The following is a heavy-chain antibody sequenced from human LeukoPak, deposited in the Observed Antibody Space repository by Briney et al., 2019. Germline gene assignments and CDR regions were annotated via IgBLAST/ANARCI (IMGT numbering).Heavy chain of an antibody. CDR1: GFTFSNAW. J-gene: IGHJ4*02. Sequence: GGPLRLSCAAFGFTFSNAWMSWVRQAPGKGLEWVGRIKSKTDGGTTDYAAPAKGRFTISRDDSKHTLYLQMNSLKTEDTAVYYCTTFFSSSGYYAVDYWGQGTLVTVSS. CDR3: TTFFSSSGYYAVDY. CDR2: IKSKTDGGTT. V-gene: IGHV3-15*01. D-gene: IGHD3-22*01.